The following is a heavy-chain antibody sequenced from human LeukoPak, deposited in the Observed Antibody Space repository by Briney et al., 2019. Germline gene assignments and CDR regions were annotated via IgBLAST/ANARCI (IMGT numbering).Heavy chain of an antibody. CDR3: ALYTRVVPAAKYYFDY. CDR1: GFTFSSYA. Sequence: EGSLRLSCAASGFTFSSYAMSWVRQAPGKGLEWVSAISGSGGSTYYADSVKGRFTISRDNSKNTLYLQMNSLRAEDTAVYYCALYTRVVPAAKYYFDYWGQGTLVTVSS. J-gene: IGHJ4*02. V-gene: IGHV3-23*01. D-gene: IGHD2-2*01. CDR2: ISGSGGST.